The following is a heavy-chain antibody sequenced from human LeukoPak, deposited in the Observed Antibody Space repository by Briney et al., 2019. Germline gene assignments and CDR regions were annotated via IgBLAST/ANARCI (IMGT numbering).Heavy chain of an antibody. CDR2: INHSGST. V-gene: IGHV4-34*01. CDR1: GFTFSSYG. D-gene: IGHD6-13*01. CDR3: ARESGQQLVSYYFDY. Sequence: LRLSCAASGFTFSSYGMHWVRQAPGKGLEWIGEINHSGSTNYNPSLKSRVTISVDTSKNQFSLKLSSVTAADTAVYYCARESGQQLVSYYFDYWGQGTLVTVSS. J-gene: IGHJ4*02.